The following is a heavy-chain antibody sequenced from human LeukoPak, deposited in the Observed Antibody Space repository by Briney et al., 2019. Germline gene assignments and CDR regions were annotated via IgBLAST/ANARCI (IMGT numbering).Heavy chain of an antibody. CDR2: ISAYNGNT. D-gene: IGHD2-15*01. J-gene: IGHJ3*02. CDR3: ATGYCSGGSCYSEDAFDI. CDR1: GYAFTSYY. V-gene: IGHV1-18*04. Sequence: ASVKVSCKASGYAFTSYYMHWVRQAPGQGLEWMGWISAYNGNTNYAQKLQGRVTMTTDTSTSTAYMELRSLRSDDTAVYYCATGYCSGGSCYSEDAFDIWGQGTMVTVSS.